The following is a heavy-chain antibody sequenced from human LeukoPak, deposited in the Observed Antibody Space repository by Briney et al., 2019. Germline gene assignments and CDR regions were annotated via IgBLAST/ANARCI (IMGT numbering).Heavy chain of an antibody. D-gene: IGHD4-17*01. CDR3: ARGNGLDYFDS. J-gene: IGHJ4*02. V-gene: IGHV4-59*01. CDR2: VYYSGST. Sequence: PSETLSLTCTVSAGSMRSYYWSWIRQSPGKGLEWIGYVYYSGSTTYNPSLKSRVTISIDMSKNQFSLRLSSVTSADTAVYYCARGNGLDYFDSWGQGTLVTVS. CDR1: AGSMRSYY.